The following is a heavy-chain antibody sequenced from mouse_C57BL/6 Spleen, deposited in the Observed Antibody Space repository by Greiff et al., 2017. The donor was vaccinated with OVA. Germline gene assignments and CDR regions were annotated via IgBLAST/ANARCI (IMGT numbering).Heavy chain of an antibody. J-gene: IGHJ3*01. CDR2: IHPNSGST. CDR1: GYTFTSYW. Sequence: QVQLQQSGAELVKPGASVKLSCKASGYTFTSYWMHWVKQRPGQGLEWIGMIHPNSGSTNYNEKFKSKATLTVDKSSSTAYMQLSSLTSEDSAVYYCARERDSNSWFAYWGQGTLVTVSA. CDR3: ARERDSNSWFAY. D-gene: IGHD2-5*01. V-gene: IGHV1-64*01.